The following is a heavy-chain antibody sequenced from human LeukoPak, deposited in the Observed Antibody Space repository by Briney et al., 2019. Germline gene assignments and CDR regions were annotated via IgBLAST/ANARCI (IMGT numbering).Heavy chain of an antibody. CDR3: ATAGNYRFDY. V-gene: IGHV3-74*01. J-gene: IGHJ4*02. D-gene: IGHD1-7*01. CDR2: INPDGSTT. Sequence: GGSLRLSCAASGFTFSSYWVHWVRQAPGKGLVWVSRINPDGSTTNYADSVKGRFTISRDNAKNTLYLQMNSLRAEDTAVYYCATAGNYRFDYWGQGTLVTVSS. CDR1: GFTFSSYW.